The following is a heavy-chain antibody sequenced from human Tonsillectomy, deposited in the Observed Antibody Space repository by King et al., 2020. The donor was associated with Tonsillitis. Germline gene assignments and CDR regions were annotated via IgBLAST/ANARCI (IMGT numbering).Heavy chain of an antibody. CDR3: ARDPVAYCGGDCYSGFDY. V-gene: IGHV3-33*08. CDR2: IWYDVSNK. CDR1: GFTFSSYG. Sequence: HVQLVESGGGVVQPGRSLRLSCAASGFTFSSYGMHCVRQAPGNGLEGVAVIWYDVSNKYYADSVKGRFTISRDNSKNTLYLQMNRLRAEDTAVYYCARDPVAYCGGDCYSGFDYWGQGTLVTVSS. J-gene: IGHJ4*02. D-gene: IGHD2-21*02.